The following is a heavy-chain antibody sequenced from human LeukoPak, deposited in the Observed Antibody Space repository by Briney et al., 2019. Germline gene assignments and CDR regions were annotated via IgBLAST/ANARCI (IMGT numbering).Heavy chain of an antibody. D-gene: IGHD1-1*01. CDR1: GGSISSGGYY. CDR2: IYHSGST. CDR3: ARTTLSWFDP. Sequence: SETLSLTFTVSGGSISSGGYYWSWIRQPPGKGLEWIGYIYHSGSTYYNPSLKSRVTISVDTSKNQFSLKLSSVTAADTAVYYCARTTLSWFDPWGQGTLVTVSS. V-gene: IGHV4-61*08. J-gene: IGHJ5*02.